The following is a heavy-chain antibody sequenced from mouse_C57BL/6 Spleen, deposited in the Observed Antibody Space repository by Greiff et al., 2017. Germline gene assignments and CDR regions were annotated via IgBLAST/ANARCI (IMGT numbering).Heavy chain of an antibody. J-gene: IGHJ1*03. V-gene: IGHV1-47*01. CDR2: FHPYNDDT. Sequence: VQLQQSGAELVKPGASVKMSCKASGYTFTTYPIEWMKQNHGKSLEWIGNFHPYNDDTKYNEKFKGKATLTVEKSSSTVYLELSRLTSDDSAVYYCARGGVIYYDYDDGYWYFDVWGTGTTVTVSS. CDR3: ARGGVIYYDYDDGYWYFDV. CDR1: GYTFTTYP. D-gene: IGHD2-4*01.